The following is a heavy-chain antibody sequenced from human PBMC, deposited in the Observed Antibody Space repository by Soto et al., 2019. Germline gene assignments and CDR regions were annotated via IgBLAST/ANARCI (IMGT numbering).Heavy chain of an antibody. CDR2: ISVSGGST. CDR3: ASNTRYDPPDY. D-gene: IGHD3-16*01. CDR1: GFNFSSYA. V-gene: IGHV3-23*01. Sequence: GGSLRLSCAASGFNFSSYAMSWVRQAPGKGLAWVSGISVSGGSTYYADSVKGRFTISRDNSKNTLYLQMNSLRAEDTAVYYCASNTRYDPPDYWGQGTLVTVSS. J-gene: IGHJ4*02.